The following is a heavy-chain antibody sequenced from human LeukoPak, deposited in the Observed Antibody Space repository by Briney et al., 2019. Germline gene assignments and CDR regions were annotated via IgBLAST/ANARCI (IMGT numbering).Heavy chain of an antibody. D-gene: IGHD2-2*01. Sequence: ASVKVSCKASGYTFTSYGISWVRQAPGQGLEWMGWISAYNGNTNYAQKLQGRVTMTTDTSTSTAYMELRSLRSDDTAVYYCARQQRSLVPAANYFDYWGQGTLVTVSS. V-gene: IGHV1-18*01. CDR1: GYTFTSYG. J-gene: IGHJ4*02. CDR2: ISAYNGNT. CDR3: ARQQRSLVPAANYFDY.